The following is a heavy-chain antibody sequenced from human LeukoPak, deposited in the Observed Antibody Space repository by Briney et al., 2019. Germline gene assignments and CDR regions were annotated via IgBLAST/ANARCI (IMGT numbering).Heavy chain of an antibody. Sequence: PSETLSLTCTVSGGSISSGGYYWSWIRQPAGKGLEWIGRIYTSGSTNYNPSLKSRVTISVDTSKNQFSLKLSSVTAADTAVYYCARDRAYYYDSTQYPIWGQGTLVTVSS. D-gene: IGHD3-22*01. CDR2: IYTSGST. V-gene: IGHV4-61*02. CDR3: ARDRAYYYDSTQYPI. CDR1: GGSISSGGYY. J-gene: IGHJ4*02.